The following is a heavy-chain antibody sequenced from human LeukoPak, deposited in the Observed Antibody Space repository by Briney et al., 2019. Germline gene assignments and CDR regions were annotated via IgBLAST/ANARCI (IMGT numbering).Heavy chain of an antibody. J-gene: IGHJ3*02. D-gene: IGHD6-13*01. CDR1: GFTVSTYW. Sequence: GGSLRLSCAVPGFTVSTYWMDWVRQAPGKGLVWVSRIKSDGTSTSYADSVKGRFTISRENAKNMLYLQMNSLRAEDTAVYYCARDRYSSSWFDIWGQGTKVTVSS. CDR3: ARDRYSSSWFDI. V-gene: IGHV3-74*01. CDR2: IKSDGTST.